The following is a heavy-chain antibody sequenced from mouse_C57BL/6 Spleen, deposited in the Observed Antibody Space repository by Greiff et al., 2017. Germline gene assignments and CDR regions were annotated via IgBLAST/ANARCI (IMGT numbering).Heavy chain of an antibody. CDR3: AEDYYSSSYGFAY. Sequence: VKLMESGAELMKPGASVKLSCKATGYTFTGYWIEWVKQRPGHGLEWIGEILPGSGSTKYNEKFKGKATFTADTSSNTSYMLLSSLPTEDSAIYYCAEDYYSSSYGFAYWGQGTLVTVSA. J-gene: IGHJ3*01. CDR2: ILPGSGST. CDR1: GYTFTGYW. V-gene: IGHV1-9*01. D-gene: IGHD1-1*01.